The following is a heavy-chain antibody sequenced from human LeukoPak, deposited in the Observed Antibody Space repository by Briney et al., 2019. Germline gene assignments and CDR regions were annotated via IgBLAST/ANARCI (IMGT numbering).Heavy chain of an antibody. CDR1: GFTFSSFS. J-gene: IGHJ3*02. CDR3: GKTKLSPIVDAFDI. V-gene: IGHV3-48*02. Sequence: QSGGSLRLSCEASGFTFSSFSMNWVRQAPGKGLEWVSYINKSSSTMYYAESVEGRFTISRDNAKNSLHLQMDSLRDEDTAVYYCGKTKLSPIVDAFDIWGQGTMVTVSS. CDR2: INKSSSTM. D-gene: IGHD1-26*01.